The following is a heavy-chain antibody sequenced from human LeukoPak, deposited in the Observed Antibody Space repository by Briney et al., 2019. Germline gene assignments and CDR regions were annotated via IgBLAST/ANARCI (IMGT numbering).Heavy chain of an antibody. J-gene: IGHJ4*02. Sequence: PSQTLSLTCTVSGGSISSGGNYWSWIRQHPGKGLEWIGYIYYTGSTNNNPSLKSRVAISVDTSKNQFSLKLSSVTAADTAVYYCARDRVRGNSNPFFDYWGQGTLVTVSS. CDR3: ARDRVRGNSNPFFDY. D-gene: IGHD4-11*01. CDR2: IYYTGST. CDR1: GGSISSGGNY. V-gene: IGHV4-31*03.